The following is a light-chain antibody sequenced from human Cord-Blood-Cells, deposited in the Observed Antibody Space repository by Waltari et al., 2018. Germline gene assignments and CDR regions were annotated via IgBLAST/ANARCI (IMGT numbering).Light chain of an antibody. Sequence: DIQMTQSPSSLSASVVDRVTITGRASQSISSYLNWYQQKPGKAPKLLIYAASSLQSGVPSRFSGIESDTDFTLTISSLQPEDFATYYCQQSYSTPRTFGQGTKLEI. CDR1: QSISSY. CDR2: AAS. CDR3: QQSYSTPRT. J-gene: IGKJ2*01. V-gene: IGKV1-39*01.